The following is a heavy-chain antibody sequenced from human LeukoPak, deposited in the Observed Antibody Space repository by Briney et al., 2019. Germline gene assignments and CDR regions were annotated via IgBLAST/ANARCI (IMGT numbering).Heavy chain of an antibody. Sequence: GGSLRLSCSGSGFTFSTYAIHWVRQAPGKGPEYVSLINTSGDKTYYADSVKGRFTISRDNSKNTVSLQMSSLRDEDTAMYYCVKDLYKGETSTWYYFDYWGQGTLVTASS. CDR1: GFTFSTYA. CDR2: INTSGDKT. J-gene: IGHJ4*02. D-gene: IGHD6-13*01. V-gene: IGHV3-64D*06. CDR3: VKDLYKGETSTWYYFDY.